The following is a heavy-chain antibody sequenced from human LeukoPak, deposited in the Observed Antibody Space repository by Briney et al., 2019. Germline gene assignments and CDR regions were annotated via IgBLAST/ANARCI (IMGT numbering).Heavy chain of an antibody. CDR3: ARGLGAAAGPGMEFDY. CDR2: IYYSGST. V-gene: IGHV4-39*07. CDR1: GGSISSSSYY. Sequence: PSETLSFTCTVSGGSISSSSYYWGWIRQPPGKGLEWIGSIYYSGSTYYNPSLKSRVTISVDTSKNQFSLKLSSVTAADTAVYYCARGLGAAAGPGMEFDYWGQGTLVTVSS. J-gene: IGHJ4*02. D-gene: IGHD6-13*01.